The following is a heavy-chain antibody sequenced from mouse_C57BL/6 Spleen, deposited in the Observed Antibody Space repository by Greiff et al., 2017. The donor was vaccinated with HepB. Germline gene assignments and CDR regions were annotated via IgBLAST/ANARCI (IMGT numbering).Heavy chain of an antibody. D-gene: IGHD2-4*01. J-gene: IGHJ2*01. Sequence: QVQLQQPGAELVKPGASVKLSCKASGYTFTSYWMHWVKQRPGQGLEWIGMIHPNSGSTNYNEKFKSKATLTVDKSSSTAYMQLSSLTSEDSAVYYCARSYYDYDSYFDYWGQGTTLTVSS. CDR3: ARSYYDYDSYFDY. CDR1: GYTFTSYW. V-gene: IGHV1-64*01. CDR2: IHPNSGST.